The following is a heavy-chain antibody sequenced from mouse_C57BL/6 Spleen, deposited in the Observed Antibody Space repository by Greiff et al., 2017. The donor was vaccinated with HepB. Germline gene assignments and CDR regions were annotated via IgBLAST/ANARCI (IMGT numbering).Heavy chain of an antibody. D-gene: IGHD2-2*01. Sequence: QVHVKQSGAELVRPGASVTLSCKASGYTFTDYEMHWVKQTPVHGLEWIGAIDPETGGTAYNQKFKGKAILTADKSSSTAYMELRSLTSEDSAVYYCPLWLRWYFDVWGTGTTVTVSS. CDR2: IDPETGGT. CDR3: PLWLRWYFDV. V-gene: IGHV1-15*01. J-gene: IGHJ1*03. CDR1: GYTFTDYE.